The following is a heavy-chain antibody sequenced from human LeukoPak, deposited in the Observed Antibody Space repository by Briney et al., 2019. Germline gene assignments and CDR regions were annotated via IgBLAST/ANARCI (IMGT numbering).Heavy chain of an antibody. Sequence: SETMSLTCTVSGGSISNYYWSWIRQPPGKGLEWIGYIYYSGTTNYNPSLKSRVTISVDTSKNQFSLKLNSVTAADTAVYYCARGVYIAAAQYGYWGQGTLVTVSS. CDR1: GGSISNYY. CDR3: ARGVYIAAAQYGY. D-gene: IGHD6-13*01. CDR2: IYYSGTT. J-gene: IGHJ4*02. V-gene: IGHV4-59*01.